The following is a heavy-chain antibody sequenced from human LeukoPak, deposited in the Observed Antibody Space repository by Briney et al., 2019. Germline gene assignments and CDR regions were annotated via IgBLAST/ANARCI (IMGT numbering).Heavy chain of an antibody. D-gene: IGHD3-22*01. CDR3: AINTIVVVITSPFDY. Sequence: ASVTVSFTASGYTFTGYYMHWVRQAPGQGLEWMGWINPNSGGTNYAQKFQGRVTMTRDTSISTAYMELSRLRSDDTAVYYCAINTIVVVITSPFDYWGQGTLVTVSS. V-gene: IGHV1-2*02. CDR2: INPNSGGT. J-gene: IGHJ4*02. CDR1: GYTFTGYY.